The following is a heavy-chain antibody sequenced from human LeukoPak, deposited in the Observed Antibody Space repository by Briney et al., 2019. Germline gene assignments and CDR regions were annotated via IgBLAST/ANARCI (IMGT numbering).Heavy chain of an antibody. J-gene: IGHJ6*03. V-gene: IGHV3-33*06. Sequence: PGTYLRLSCAASGFTFSRLGMQRVRQAPGKGLEWVAVIHNDGTQGQYGDSGKGRFTISKDNSQSTLYLQMNNPRDDDTAVYYCAKEGDEFRGYLDVWGKGTTVTVSS. D-gene: IGHD2-21*02. CDR3: AKEGDEFRGYLDV. CDR1: GFTFSRLG. CDR2: IHNDGTQG.